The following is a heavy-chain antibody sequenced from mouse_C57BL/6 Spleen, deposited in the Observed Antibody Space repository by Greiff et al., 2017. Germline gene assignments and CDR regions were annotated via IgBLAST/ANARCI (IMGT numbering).Heavy chain of an antibody. CDR1: GFTFSSYA. V-gene: IGHV5-4*03. CDR3: ARALNWDVNAMDY. Sequence: EVMLVESGGGLVKPGGSLKLSCAASGFTFSSYAMSWVRQTPEKRLEWVATISDGGSYTYYPDNVKGRFTISRDNAKNNLYLQMSHLKSEDTAMYYCARALNWDVNAMDYWGQGTSVTVSS. D-gene: IGHD4-1*01. J-gene: IGHJ4*01. CDR2: ISDGGSYT.